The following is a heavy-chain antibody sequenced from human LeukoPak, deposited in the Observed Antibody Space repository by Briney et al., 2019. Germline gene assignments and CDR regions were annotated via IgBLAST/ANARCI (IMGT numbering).Heavy chain of an antibody. CDR3: ARQGYDILTGYIDAFDI. CDR1: GASITSSSYY. V-gene: IGHV4-39*01. Sequence: SETLSLTCTVSGASITSSSYYWGLIRQPPGKGLEWVGSVYYSGSTYYSPSPKSRVTISVDRSKSQFSLKLRSVTAADTAIYYCARQGYDILTGYIDAFDIWGQGTMVTVSS. D-gene: IGHD3-9*01. J-gene: IGHJ3*02. CDR2: VYYSGST.